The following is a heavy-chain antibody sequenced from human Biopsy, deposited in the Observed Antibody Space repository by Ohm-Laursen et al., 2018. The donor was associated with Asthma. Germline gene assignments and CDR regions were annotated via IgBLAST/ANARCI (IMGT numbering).Heavy chain of an antibody. V-gene: IGHV4-30-4*01. CDR1: GGYTGSSDHH. Sequence: TLSLTCRVSGGYTGSSDHHWAWIRQAPRKGLDWIGFVFWSGSTHYSRSLERRVSISIDTATNEFSMKLWSVTPADTAVYFCARVVSYGDIYFGIDVWGPGNTVAVS. D-gene: IGHD4-17*01. CDR3: ARVVSYGDIYFGIDV. J-gene: IGHJ6*02. CDR2: VFWSGST.